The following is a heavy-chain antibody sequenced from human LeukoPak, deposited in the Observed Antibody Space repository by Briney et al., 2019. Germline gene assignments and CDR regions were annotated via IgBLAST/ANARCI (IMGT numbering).Heavy chain of an antibody. V-gene: IGHV3-23*01. CDR2: ISGSGGST. D-gene: IGHD1-26*01. Sequence: GGSLRLSCAASGFTFSTYAMSWVRQAPGKGLECVSAISGSGGSTYSAGSVKGRFTISRDNSKNTLYLQMNSLRAGDTAVYSCAKTKGSGSSFQAFDIWGQGTMVTVSS. CDR1: GFTFSTYA. J-gene: IGHJ3*02. CDR3: AKTKGSGSSFQAFDI.